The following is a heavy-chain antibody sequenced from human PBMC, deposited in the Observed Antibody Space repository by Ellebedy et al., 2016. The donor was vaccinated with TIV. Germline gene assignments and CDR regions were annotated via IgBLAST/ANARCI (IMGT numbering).Heavy chain of an antibody. CDR3: AKDLGKGGGSVFDY. Sequence: GESLKISXAASGFAISRSGMNWVRQAPGKGLEWVSAIRYNGDTTYYAGSVKGRFTISRDDSKNTLYLQMNSLRAEDTAVYYCAKDLGKGGGSVFDYWGQGALVTVSS. CDR2: IRYNGDTT. J-gene: IGHJ4*02. D-gene: IGHD6-19*01. V-gene: IGHV3-23*01. CDR1: GFAISRSG.